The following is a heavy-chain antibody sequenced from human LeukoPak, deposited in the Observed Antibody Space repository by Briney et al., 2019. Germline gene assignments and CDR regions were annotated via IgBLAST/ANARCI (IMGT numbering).Heavy chain of an antibody. D-gene: IGHD5-18*01. Sequence: GGSLRLSCEGAGVNISDFYMNWIRQAPGKGLEWVSFISSSGNNILYADSVKGRFTISRDNANNSMHLQMSGLRAEDTAVYYCASRPGYSYAFDQWGHGSLVTVSS. CDR1: GVNISDFY. CDR2: ISSSGNNI. CDR3: ASRPGYSYAFDQ. J-gene: IGHJ4*01. V-gene: IGHV3-11*01.